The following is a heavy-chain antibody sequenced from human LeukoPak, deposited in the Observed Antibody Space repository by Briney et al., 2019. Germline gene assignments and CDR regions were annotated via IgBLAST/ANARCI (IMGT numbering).Heavy chain of an antibody. J-gene: IGHJ3*02. Sequence: GGSLRLSCAASGFTFSDYCMSWIRQAPGKGLEWVSYISSSGSTIYYADSVKGRFTISRDNAKNSLYLQMNSLRAEDTAVYYCARSTYYYDSSGYYYVGAFDIWGQGTMVTVSS. V-gene: IGHV3-11*04. CDR3: ARSTYYYDSSGYYYVGAFDI. CDR2: ISSSGSTI. CDR1: GFTFSDYC. D-gene: IGHD3-22*01.